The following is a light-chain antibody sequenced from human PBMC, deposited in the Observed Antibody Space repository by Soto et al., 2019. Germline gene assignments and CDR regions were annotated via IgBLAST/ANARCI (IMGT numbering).Light chain of an antibody. J-gene: IGKJ5*01. CDR2: AAS. V-gene: IGKV1-39*01. CDR1: ESIARH. Sequence: DIQMTQSTSSLSASVGARVTITCRASESIARHLNWYQQKPGKAPKLLIYAASSLQNGVPSRFRGGGSGTDFTLTINNLQPEDFATYYCQQTYSTLSITFGQGTRLEIK. CDR3: QQTYSTLSIT.